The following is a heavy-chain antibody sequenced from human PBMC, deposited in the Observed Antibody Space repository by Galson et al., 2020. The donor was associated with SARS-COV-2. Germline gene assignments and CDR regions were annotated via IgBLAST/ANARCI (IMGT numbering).Heavy chain of an antibody. Sequence: SETLSLTCTVSGDSITSSSTYWGCIRQPPGAGLEWIVSMYYTGTTYSNPSLKSRVTISGDTSRNQLSLKMRSVTAADTAVYYCVKLGRGSYGGRLCDYWGRGALVIVSS. J-gene: IGHJ4*02. CDR1: GDSITSSSTY. CDR3: VKLGRGSYGGRLCDY. D-gene: IGHD7-27*01. CDR2: MYYTGTT. V-gene: IGHV4-39*01.